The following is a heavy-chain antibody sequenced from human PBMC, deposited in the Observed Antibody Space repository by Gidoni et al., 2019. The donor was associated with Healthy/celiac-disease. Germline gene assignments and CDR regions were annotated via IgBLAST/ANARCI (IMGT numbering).Heavy chain of an antibody. CDR1: AGSISSGDYY. CDR3: ARPAAAAAKTGFDY. D-gene: IGHD6-13*01. Sequence: QLQLQESGPGLVKPSQPLSLTCTVSAGSISSGDYYWSWIRQPPGKGLEWIGYIYYSGSTYYNPSLKSRVTISVDTSKNQFSLKLSSVTAADTAVYYCARPAAAAAKTGFDYWGQGTLVTVSS. CDR2: IYYSGST. J-gene: IGHJ4*02. V-gene: IGHV4-30-4*01.